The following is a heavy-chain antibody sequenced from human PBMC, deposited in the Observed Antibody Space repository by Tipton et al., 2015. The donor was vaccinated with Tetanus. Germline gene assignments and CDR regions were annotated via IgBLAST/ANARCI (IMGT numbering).Heavy chain of an antibody. Sequence: SLRLSCAASGFTFSSYGMHWVRQAPGKGLEWVAVISYDGNKKYYADSVKGRVTISRDNSKNALFLEVNGLGPEDTAVYYCAKKGVVLSAPGAFDIWGRGTMVTVSS. CDR3: AKKGVVLSAPGAFDI. CDR1: GFTFSSYG. V-gene: IGHV3-30*18. CDR2: ISYDGNKK. J-gene: IGHJ3*02. D-gene: IGHD2-21*01.